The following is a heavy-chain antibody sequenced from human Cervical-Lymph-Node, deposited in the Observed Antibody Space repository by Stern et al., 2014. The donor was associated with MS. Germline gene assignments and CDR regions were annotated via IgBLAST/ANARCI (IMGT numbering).Heavy chain of an antibody. V-gene: IGHV1-2*02. CDR2: IHPNGGGT. Sequence: QVQLVQSGAEVKKPGASVKVSCKASGYTFTGYYVHLVREAPGQGLEWMGWIHPNGGGTKYAQKFQGRLTMTRDTSISTAYMELSRLRSDDTAVYYCARDLASDPSSWWPLDCWGQGTLVTVSS. J-gene: IGHJ4*02. D-gene: IGHD2-15*01. CDR3: ARDLASDPSSWWPLDC. CDR1: GYTFTGYY.